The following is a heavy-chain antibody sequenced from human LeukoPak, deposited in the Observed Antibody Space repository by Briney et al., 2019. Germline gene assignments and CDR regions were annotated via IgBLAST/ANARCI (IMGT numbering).Heavy chain of an antibody. CDR2: IHYSGST. CDR3: AREPSSSRYFMDV. Sequence: SETLSLTCSVSGGSTRTSTSYWGWVRQPPGKGLEWIGSIHYSGSTYKNPSLKSRVTISMDTSGSQFSLKVTPLTAADSAVYFCAREPSSSRYFMDVWGRGTTVTVSS. CDR1: GGSTRTSTSY. J-gene: IGHJ6*03. D-gene: IGHD6-6*01. V-gene: IGHV4-39*07.